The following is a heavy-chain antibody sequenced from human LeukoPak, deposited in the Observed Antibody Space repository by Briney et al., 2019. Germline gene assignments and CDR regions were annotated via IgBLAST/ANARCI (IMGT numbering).Heavy chain of an antibody. D-gene: IGHD6-19*01. V-gene: IGHV3-30*18. CDR2: ISYDGSDK. Sequence: PGGSLRLSCAASRFTFSSYGMHWVRQAPGKGLEWVAVISYDGSDKYYADSVKGRFTISRDNSKNTLYLQMNSLRAEDAAVYYCAKNPQQWLLTYYFDYWGQGTLVTVSS. CDR1: RFTFSSYG. CDR3: AKNPQQWLLTYYFDY. J-gene: IGHJ4*02.